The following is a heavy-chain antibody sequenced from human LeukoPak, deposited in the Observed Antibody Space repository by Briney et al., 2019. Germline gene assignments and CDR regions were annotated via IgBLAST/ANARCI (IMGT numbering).Heavy chain of an antibody. D-gene: IGHD3-10*01. CDR2: IIPIFGTA. J-gene: IGHJ6*04. CDR3: ARGGPPNPKNYYYYYGMDV. V-gene: IGHV1-69*13. Sequence: ASVKVSCKASGGTFSSYAISWVRRAPGQGLEWMGGIIPIFGTANYAQKFQGRVTITADESTSTAYMELSSLRSEDTAAYYCARGGPPNPKNYYYYYGMDVWGKGTTVTVSS. CDR1: GGTFSSYA.